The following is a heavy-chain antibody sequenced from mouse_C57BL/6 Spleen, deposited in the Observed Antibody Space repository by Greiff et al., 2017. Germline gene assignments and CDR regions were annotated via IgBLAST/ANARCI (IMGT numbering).Heavy chain of an antibody. Sequence: QVQLKQPGAELVMPGASVKLSCKASGYTFTSYWMHWVKQRPGQGLEWIGEIDPSDSYTNYNQKFKGKSTLTVDKSSSTAYMQLSSLTSEDSAVYYCASSNDYHWYFDVWGTGTTVTVSS. CDR1: GYTFTSYW. V-gene: IGHV1-69*01. CDR2: IDPSDSYT. CDR3: ASSNDYHWYFDV. D-gene: IGHD2-4*01. J-gene: IGHJ1*03.